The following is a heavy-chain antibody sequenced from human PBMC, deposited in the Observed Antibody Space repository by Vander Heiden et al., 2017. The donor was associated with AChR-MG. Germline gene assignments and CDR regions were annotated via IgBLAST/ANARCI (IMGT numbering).Heavy chain of an antibody. CDR3: ASPTVTTDGGDY. CDR1: GFPFSSYA. D-gene: IGHD4-17*01. CDR2: ISYDGSNK. V-gene: IGHV3-30-3*01. J-gene: IGHJ4*02. Sequence: QVQLVESGGGVVQPGRSLRLSCAASGFPFSSYAMHWGRQAPGKGLEWVAVISYDGSNKYYADSVKGRFTISRDNSKNTLYLQMNSLRAEDTAVYYCASPTVTTDGGDYWGQGTLVTVSS.